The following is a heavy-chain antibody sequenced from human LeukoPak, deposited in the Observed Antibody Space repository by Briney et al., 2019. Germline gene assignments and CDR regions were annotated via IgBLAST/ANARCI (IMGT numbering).Heavy chain of an antibody. CDR3: ARRTGSHLPNWFDP. V-gene: IGHV4-61*02. Sequence: SETLSLTCTVSGASISTGSSYWSWIRQPAGEGLEWIGRIHNSGTTYYNPSLKSRLTISVDTSRNQFSLNLSSVTAADTAVYYCARRTGSHLPNWFDPWGQGTLVTVSS. J-gene: IGHJ5*02. CDR1: GASISTGSSY. D-gene: IGHD3-10*01. CDR2: IHNSGTT.